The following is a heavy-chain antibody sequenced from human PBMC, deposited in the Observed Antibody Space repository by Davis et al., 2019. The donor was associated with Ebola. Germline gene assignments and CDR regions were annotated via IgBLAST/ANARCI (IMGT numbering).Heavy chain of an antibody. D-gene: IGHD6-19*01. Sequence: ASVKVSCKASGYTFTSYDINWVRQATGQGLEWMGWMNPNSGNTGYAQKFQGRVTMTRNTSISTAYMELSSLRAEDTAVYYCAKDLGSSGWYYFDYWGQGTLVTVSS. CDR1: GYTFTSYD. V-gene: IGHV1-8*01. J-gene: IGHJ4*02. CDR2: MNPNSGNT. CDR3: AKDLGSSGWYYFDY.